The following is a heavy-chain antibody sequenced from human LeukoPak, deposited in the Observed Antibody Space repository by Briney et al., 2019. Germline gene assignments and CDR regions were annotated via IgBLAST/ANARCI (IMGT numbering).Heavy chain of an antibody. CDR1: GYTFTSYA. CDR2: INAGNGNT. D-gene: IGHD1-1*01. J-gene: IGHJ4*02. Sequence: GASVKVSCKASGYTFTSYAMHWVRQAPGQRLEWMGWINAGNGNTKYSQKFQGRVTITRDTSASTAYMELSSLRSEVTAVYYCAREAWHNWNDLDYWGQGTLVTVSS. V-gene: IGHV1-3*01. CDR3: AREAWHNWNDLDY.